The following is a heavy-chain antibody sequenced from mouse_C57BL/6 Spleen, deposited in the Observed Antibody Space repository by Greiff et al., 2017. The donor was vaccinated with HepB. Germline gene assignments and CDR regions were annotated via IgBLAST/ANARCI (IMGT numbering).Heavy chain of an antibody. J-gene: IGHJ4*01. D-gene: IGHD2-4*01. CDR1: GYTFTSYW. CDR3: ARRGLRQGYAMDY. CDR2: IDPSDSET. Sequence: QVQLQQPGAELVRPGSSVKLSCKASGYTFTSYWMHWVKQRPIQGLEWIGNIDPSDSETHYNQKFKDKATLTVDKSSSTAYMQLSSLTSEDSAVYYFARRGLRQGYAMDYWGQGTSVTVSS. V-gene: IGHV1-52*01.